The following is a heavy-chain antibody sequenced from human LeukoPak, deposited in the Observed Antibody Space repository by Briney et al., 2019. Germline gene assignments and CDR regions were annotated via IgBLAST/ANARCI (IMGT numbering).Heavy chain of an antibody. D-gene: IGHD3-9*01. CDR3: ARVRYFDWLGPFDY. V-gene: IGHV3-20*04. Sequence: GGSLRLSCAASGFTFDDYGMSWVRQAPGKGLEWVSGINWNGGSTGYADSVKGRFTISRDNAKKSLYLQMNSLRAEDTAVYYCARVRYFDWLGPFDYWGQGPLVTVSS. CDR1: GFTFDDYG. J-gene: IGHJ4*02. CDR2: INWNGGST.